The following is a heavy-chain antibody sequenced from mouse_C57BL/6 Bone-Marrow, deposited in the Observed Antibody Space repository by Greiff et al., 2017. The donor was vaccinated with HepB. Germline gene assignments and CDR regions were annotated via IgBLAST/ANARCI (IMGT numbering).Heavy chain of an antibody. Sequence: VKLVESGEGLVKPGGSLKLSCAASGFTFSSYAMSWVRQTPEKRLEWVAYISSGGDYIYYADTVNGRFTISRDNARNTLYLQMSSLKSEDTAMYYCTRDPYYGSSPFAYWGQGTLVTVSA. J-gene: IGHJ3*01. CDR1: GFTFSSYA. CDR3: TRDPYYGSSPFAY. CDR2: ISSGGDYI. D-gene: IGHD1-1*01. V-gene: IGHV5-9-1*02.